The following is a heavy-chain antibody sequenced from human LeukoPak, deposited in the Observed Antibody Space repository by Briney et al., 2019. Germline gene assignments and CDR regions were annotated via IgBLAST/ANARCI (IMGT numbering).Heavy chain of an antibody. Sequence: PGGSLRLSCAASGFIFSSYAMSWVRQAPGKGLEWVANIKQDGSEKYYVDSVKGRFTISRDNAKNSLYLQMNSLRAEDTAVYYCARVDYVWGSYRFNYMDVWGKGTTVTVSS. V-gene: IGHV3-7*01. CDR1: GFIFSSYA. CDR2: IKQDGSEK. CDR3: ARVDYVWGSYRFNYMDV. J-gene: IGHJ6*03. D-gene: IGHD3-16*02.